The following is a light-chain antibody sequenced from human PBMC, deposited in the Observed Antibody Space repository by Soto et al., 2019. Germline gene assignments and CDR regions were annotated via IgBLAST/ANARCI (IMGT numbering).Light chain of an antibody. CDR3: QQYNSWPPYT. J-gene: IGKJ2*01. CDR2: GAS. CDR1: QSVSSD. Sequence: EIVMTQSPATLSLSPGERATLSCRASQSVSSDLAWYQQRPGQAPRLLIYGASTRATGIPARFSGGGSGTQFTLTISSLQSEDFAVYYCQQYNSWPPYTFGQGTKLEIK. V-gene: IGKV3-15*01.